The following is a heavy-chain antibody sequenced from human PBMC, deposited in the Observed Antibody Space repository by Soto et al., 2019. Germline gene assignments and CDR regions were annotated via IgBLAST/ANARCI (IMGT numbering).Heavy chain of an antibody. Sequence: TLSLTCTVSGGSISSGYYYWSWIRQPPGKGLEWIGYIYYSGSANYNPSLKSRVSISEDTSKNHFSLKLRSVTAADTAVYYCSRGLGSAGSTWGQGXLVTVSS. CDR2: IYYSGSA. J-gene: IGHJ5*02. CDR1: GGSISSGYYY. D-gene: IGHD1-26*01. V-gene: IGHV4-30-4*01. CDR3: SRGLGSAGST.